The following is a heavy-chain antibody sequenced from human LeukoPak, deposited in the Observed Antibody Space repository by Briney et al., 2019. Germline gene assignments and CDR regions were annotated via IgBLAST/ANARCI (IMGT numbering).Heavy chain of an antibody. CDR1: GFTFNAYV. J-gene: IGHJ4*02. D-gene: IGHD3-22*01. CDR2: MSYDGTNQ. V-gene: IGHV3-30*04. CDR3: ARDPRTSGYFFDY. Sequence: RRSLRLSCAASGFTFNAYVMHWVRQAPGKGLEWVAVMSYDGTNQNYADSVKGRFTISRDNSKNTLYLQMNSLRAEDTAVYYCARDPRTSGYFFDYWGQGTLVTVSS.